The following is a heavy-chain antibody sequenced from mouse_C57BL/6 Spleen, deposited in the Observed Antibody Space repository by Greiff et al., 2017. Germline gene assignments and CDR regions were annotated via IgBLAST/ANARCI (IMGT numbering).Heavy chain of an antibody. CDR2: IYPGDGDT. CDR3: AREKSDGYLFAY. J-gene: IGHJ3*01. Sequence: QVQLQQSGPELVKPGASVKISCKASGYAFSSSWMNWVKQRPGKGLEWIGRIYPGDGDTNYNGKFKGKATLTADKSSSTAYMQLSSLTSEDSAVYFCAREKSDGYLFAYWGQGTLVTVSA. D-gene: IGHD2-3*01. V-gene: IGHV1-82*01. CDR1: GYAFSSSW.